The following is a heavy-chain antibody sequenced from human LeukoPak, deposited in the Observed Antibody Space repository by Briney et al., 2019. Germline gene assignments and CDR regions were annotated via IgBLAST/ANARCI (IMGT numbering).Heavy chain of an antibody. D-gene: IGHD4-17*01. J-gene: IGHJ4*02. CDR1: EFDFSSHA. V-gene: IGHV3-23*01. CDR2: ISISGSKT. Sequence: GVSLRLSCAASEFDFSSHAMTWVRQAPGKGLEWVSAISISGSKTDYADSVKGRFTISRDNSKNTLYLQMNSLRAEDTAVYYCANEIRPNDYWGQGTQVTVSS. CDR3: ANEIRPNDY.